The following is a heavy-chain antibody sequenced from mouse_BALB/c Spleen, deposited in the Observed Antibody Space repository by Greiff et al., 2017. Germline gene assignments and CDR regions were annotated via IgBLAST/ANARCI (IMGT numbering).Heavy chain of an antibody. CDR3: ARRTTDIFDY. J-gene: IGHJ2*01. Sequence: VQLQQSGPELVKPGASVRISCKASGYTFTSYYIHWVKQRPGQGLEWIGWIYPGNVNTKYNEKFKGKATLTADKSSSTAYMQLSSLTSEDSAVYFCARRTTDIFDYWGQGTTLTVSS. V-gene: IGHV1S56*01. D-gene: IGHD1-1*01. CDR2: IYPGNVNT. CDR1: GYTFTSYY.